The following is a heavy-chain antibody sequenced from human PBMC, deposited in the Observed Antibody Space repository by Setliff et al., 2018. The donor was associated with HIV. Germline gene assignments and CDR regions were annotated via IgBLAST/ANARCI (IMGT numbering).Heavy chain of an antibody. CDR2: INAFTGKT. V-gene: IGHV1-18*01. CDR1: GYTFSNYG. CDR3: AACVLQSGGLTGSYPGGFDY. D-gene: IGHD1-26*01. Sequence: GASVKVSCKASGYTFSNYGLSWVRPAPGQGLAWVGWINAFTGKTHYAQDFQGRVTVTTDTSTDTSYMELRSLRSDDTAIYYCAACVLQSGGLTGSYPGGFDYWGQGSLVTVAS. J-gene: IGHJ4*02.